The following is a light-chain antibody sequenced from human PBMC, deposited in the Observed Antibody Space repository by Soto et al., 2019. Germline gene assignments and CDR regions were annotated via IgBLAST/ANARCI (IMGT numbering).Light chain of an antibody. CDR2: GSS. V-gene: IGKV3-20*01. CDR3: QEYGTSPLCT. J-gene: IGKJ2*02. CDR1: QSVSSSF. Sequence: EIVLTQSPGTLSLSPGERATLSCRASQSVSSSFLAWYQQQPGQALRLIIYGSSSSATSIPDRFSGSRSRTHFNRSIARRETDDFAVYYCQEYGTSPLCTFGQGTKLEIK.